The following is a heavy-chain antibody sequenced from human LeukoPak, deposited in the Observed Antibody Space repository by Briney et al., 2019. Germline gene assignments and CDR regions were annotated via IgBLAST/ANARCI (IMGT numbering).Heavy chain of an antibody. CDR2: MYYSGST. D-gene: IGHD4-17*01. Sequence: SETLSLTCTVSGGSISSSSYYWGWIRQPPGKGLEWIGSMYYSGSTYYNPSLKSRVTMSVDTSKNQFSLKLSSVTAADTAVYYCARTAANYGDYVEYYFDYWGQGTLVTVSS. CDR1: GGSISSSSYY. CDR3: ARTAANYGDYVEYYFDY. V-gene: IGHV4-39*01. J-gene: IGHJ4*02.